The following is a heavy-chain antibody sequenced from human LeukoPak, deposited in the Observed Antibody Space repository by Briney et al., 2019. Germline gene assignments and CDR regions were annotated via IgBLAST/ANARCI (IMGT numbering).Heavy chain of an antibody. D-gene: IGHD6-19*01. J-gene: IGHJ4*02. V-gene: IGHV4-34*01. CDR3: TRAVAGHPD. Sequence: SETLSLTCAVSGVPFSNYYWSWVRQSPRQGLEWIGEINHSGYTNYNPYLKSRVTMSIDTSKNQFSLKLTSVTAADAGVYYCTRAVAGHPDWGQGTLVTVSS. CDR2: INHSGYT. CDR1: GVPFSNYY.